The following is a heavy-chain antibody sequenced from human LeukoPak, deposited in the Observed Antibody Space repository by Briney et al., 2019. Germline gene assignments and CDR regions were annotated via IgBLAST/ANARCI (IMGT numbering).Heavy chain of an antibody. CDR2: INPNSGGT. J-gene: IGHJ4*02. CDR3: ARGALDPETVTNYFEY. D-gene: IGHD4-17*01. Sequence: ASVRVSCKASGYTFSDHYVQWVRLAPGQGFEWLGWINPNSGGTSYARKFRGRVTMTRDMSLSTAYMELTRLTYDDTAVYYCARGALDPETVTNYFEYWAQGTLVTVSS. V-gene: IGHV1-2*02. CDR1: GYTFSDHY.